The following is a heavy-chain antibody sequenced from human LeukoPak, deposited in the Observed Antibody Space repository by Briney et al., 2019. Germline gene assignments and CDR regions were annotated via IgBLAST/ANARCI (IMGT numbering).Heavy chain of an antibody. D-gene: IGHD2-8*01. Sequence: GGSLRLSCAASGFTFSSYAMSWVRQAPGNGLEWVSGISSSGARTHYADSVKGRFTISRDNSKNTLYLQMNNLGAEDTAVYYCAKDRSNGCPCRFDPWGQGTLVTVSS. CDR2: ISSSGART. CDR3: AKDRSNGCPCRFDP. J-gene: IGHJ5*02. V-gene: IGHV3-23*01. CDR1: GFTFSSYA.